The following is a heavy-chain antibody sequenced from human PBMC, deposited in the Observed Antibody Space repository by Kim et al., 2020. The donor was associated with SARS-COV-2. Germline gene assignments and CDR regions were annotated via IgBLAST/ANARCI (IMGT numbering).Heavy chain of an antibody. D-gene: IGHD1-26*01. CDR3: TTAVGTCDY. CDR1: GLTFSNAW. Sequence: GGSLRLSCAASGLTFSNAWMSWVRQAPGKGLEWVGRIQSKTDGGATDYAALVKDRFTISRDDSKNTLYLQMNSLKTEDTAVYYCTTAVGTCDYGGRGTVVSVS. CDR2: IQSKTDGGAT. V-gene: IGHV3-15*01. J-gene: IGHJ4*02.